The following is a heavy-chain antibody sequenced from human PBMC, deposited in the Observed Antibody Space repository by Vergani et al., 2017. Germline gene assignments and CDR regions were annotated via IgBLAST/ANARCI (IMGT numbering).Heavy chain of an antibody. Sequence: EVQLLESGGGLVQPGGSLRLSCAASGFTFSSYAMSWVRQAPGKGLEWVSAISGSGGSTYYADSVKGRFTISRDNSKNTLYLQMNSLRAEDTAVYYCAKDRRRGRNEAYYYYYYMDVWGKGTTVTVSS. D-gene: IGHD1-14*01. CDR3: AKDRRRGRNEAYYYYYYMDV. V-gene: IGHV3-23*01. J-gene: IGHJ6*03. CDR1: GFTFSSYA. CDR2: ISGSGGST.